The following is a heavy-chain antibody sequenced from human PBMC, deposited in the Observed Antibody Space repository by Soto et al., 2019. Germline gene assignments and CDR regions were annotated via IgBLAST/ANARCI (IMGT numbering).Heavy chain of an antibody. D-gene: IGHD2-8*01. CDR3: ASVRSEYCTNGVCSNP. Sequence: QVQLVQSGAEVKKPGASVKVSCKASGYTFTSYGISWVRQAPGQGLEWMGWISAYNGNTNYAQKLQGRVTMTTDTSTSTAYMELRSLRSDDTAVYYCASVRSEYCTNGVCSNPWGQGTLVTVSS. J-gene: IGHJ5*02. CDR1: GYTFTSYG. CDR2: ISAYNGNT. V-gene: IGHV1-18*04.